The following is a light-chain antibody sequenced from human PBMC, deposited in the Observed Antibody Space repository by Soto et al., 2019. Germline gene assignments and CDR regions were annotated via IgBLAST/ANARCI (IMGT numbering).Light chain of an antibody. V-gene: IGKV3-15*01. CDR3: QQYNNWPRT. CDR2: GAS. J-gene: IGKJ1*01. CDR1: QSVGHN. Sequence: DIVMTQSPVTLSVSPGDRATLSCRASQSVGHNLAWFQQKPGQAPRLLIYGASAGATGIPDRFSGSGFGTEFTITISSLKSEDLAVYYCQQYNNWPRTFGQGTKVEMK.